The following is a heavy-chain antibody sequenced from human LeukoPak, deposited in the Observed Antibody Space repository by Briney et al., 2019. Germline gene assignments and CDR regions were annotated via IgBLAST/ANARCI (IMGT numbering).Heavy chain of an antibody. V-gene: IGHV1-2*02. CDR3: ARGGVTMMWAQHDAFDT. Sequence: ASVKVSCKASGYTFTGYYMHWVRQAPGQGLEWMGWINPNSGGTNYAQKFQGRVTMTRDTSISTAYMELSRLRSDDTAVYYCARGGVTMMWAQHDAFDTWGQGTMVTVSS. CDR1: GYTFTGYY. D-gene: IGHD3-22*01. J-gene: IGHJ3*02. CDR2: INPNSGGT.